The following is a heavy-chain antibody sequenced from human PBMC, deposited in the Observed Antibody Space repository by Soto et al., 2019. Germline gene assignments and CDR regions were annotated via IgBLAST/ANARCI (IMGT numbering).Heavy chain of an antibody. V-gene: IGHV1-18*01. J-gene: IGHJ4*02. CDR3: ASGRYCSSTSCPEFDY. CDR1: GYTFTSYG. D-gene: IGHD2-2*01. CDR2: ISAYNGNT. Sequence: GASVKVCCKASGYTFTSYGISWVRQSPGQGLEWMGWISAYNGNTNYAQKLQGRVTMTTDTSTSTAYMELRSLRSDDAAVYYCASGRYCSSTSCPEFDYWGQGTLVTVSS.